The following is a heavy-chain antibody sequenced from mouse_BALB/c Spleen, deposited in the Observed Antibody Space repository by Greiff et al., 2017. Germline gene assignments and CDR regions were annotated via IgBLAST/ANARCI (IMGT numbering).Heavy chain of an antibody. Sequence: VQLQQSGPELVKPGASVKISCKASGYSFTGYYMHWVKQSHVKSLEWIGRINPYNGATSYNQNFKDKASLTVDKSSSTAYMELHSLTSEDSAVYYCARRYLYAMDYWGQGTSVTVSS. D-gene: IGHD2-14*01. CDR2: INPYNGAT. CDR3: ARRYLYAMDY. CDR1: GYSFTGYY. J-gene: IGHJ4*01. V-gene: IGHV1-31*01.